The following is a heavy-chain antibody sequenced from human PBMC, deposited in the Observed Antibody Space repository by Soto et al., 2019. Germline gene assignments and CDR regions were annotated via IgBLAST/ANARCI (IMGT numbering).Heavy chain of an antibody. V-gene: IGHV3-23*01. Sequence: PGGSLRLSCAASGFTFSNYAMSWVRQAPGKGLEWVSTLSGSGGSTYYADSVKGRFTISRDNSKNTLYLQMNSMRAEDTAVYYCAKDTVPVATPWFDPWGQGTRVTVSS. CDR3: AKDTVPVATPWFDP. J-gene: IGHJ5*02. D-gene: IGHD2-15*01. CDR2: LSGSGGST. CDR1: GFTFSNYA.